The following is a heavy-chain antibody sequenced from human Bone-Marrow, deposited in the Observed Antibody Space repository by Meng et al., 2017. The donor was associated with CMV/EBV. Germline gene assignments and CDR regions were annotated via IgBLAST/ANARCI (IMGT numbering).Heavy chain of an antibody. J-gene: IGHJ3*02. CDR1: GFTFSSYW. V-gene: IGHV3-74*01. CDR3: ARGLTGIEVSPSDAFDI. Sequence: GGSLRLSCAASGFTFSSYWMHWVRQAPGKGLVWVSRINSDGSSTSYADSVKGRLTISRDNAKNTLYLQMNSLRVEDTAVYYCARGLTGIEVSPSDAFDIWGQGTLVTVSS. D-gene: IGHD6-13*01. CDR2: INSDGSST.